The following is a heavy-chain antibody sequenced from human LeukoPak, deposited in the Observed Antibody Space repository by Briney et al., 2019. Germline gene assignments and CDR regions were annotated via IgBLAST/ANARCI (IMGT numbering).Heavy chain of an antibody. CDR1: GYTFTSYG. CDR3: ATARPHIVVPPGAFDI. D-gene: IGHD2-21*01. J-gene: IGHJ3*02. Sequence: GASVKVSCKASGYTFTSYGISWVRQAPGQGLEWMGWISAYNGNTNYAQKLQGRVTMTTDTSTSTAYMELRSLRSDDTAVYYCATARPHIVVPPGAFDIWGQGTMVTVSS. CDR2: ISAYNGNT. V-gene: IGHV1-18*01.